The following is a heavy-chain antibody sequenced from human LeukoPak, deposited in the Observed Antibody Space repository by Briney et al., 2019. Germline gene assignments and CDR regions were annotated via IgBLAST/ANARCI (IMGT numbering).Heavy chain of an antibody. Sequence: GGSLRLSCAASGFTFSSYSMTWVRQAPGKGLEWVSYISSSSSTIYYADSVKGRFTISRDNAKNSLYLQMNSLRDEDTAVYYCARESRFDYYDSSGYYYFDYWGQGTLVTVSS. J-gene: IGHJ4*02. D-gene: IGHD3-22*01. CDR1: GFTFSSYS. V-gene: IGHV3-48*02. CDR2: ISSSSSTI. CDR3: ARESRFDYYDSSGYYYFDY.